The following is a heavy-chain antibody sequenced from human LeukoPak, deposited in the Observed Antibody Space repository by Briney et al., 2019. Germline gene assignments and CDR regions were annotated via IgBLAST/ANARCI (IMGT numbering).Heavy chain of an antibody. J-gene: IGHJ4*02. D-gene: IGHD3-22*01. V-gene: IGHV3-21*01. CDR3: ARDRIDYYDSSGYSPGDY. CDR2: ISSSSSYI. CDR1: GFTLSSYS. Sequence: GGSLRLSCAASGFTLSSYSMNWVRQAPGKGLEWVSSISSSSSYIYYADSVKGRFTISRDNAKNSLYLQMNSLRAEDTAVYYCARDRIDYYDSSGYSPGDYWGQGTLVTVSS.